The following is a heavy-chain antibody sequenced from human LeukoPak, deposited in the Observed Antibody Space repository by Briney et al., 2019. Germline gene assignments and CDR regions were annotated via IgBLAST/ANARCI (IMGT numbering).Heavy chain of an antibody. CDR2: IYSGGST. CDR3: AKDANYYDSSGFFIPFDY. CDR1: GFTVSGNY. Sequence: GGSLRLSCAASGFTVSGNYMSWVRQAPGKGLEWVSVIYSGGSTYYADSVKGRFSVSRDNSKNILYLQMDSLRADDSALYYCAKDANYYDSSGFFIPFDYWGQGTLVTVSS. V-gene: IGHV3-53*01. J-gene: IGHJ4*02. D-gene: IGHD3-22*01.